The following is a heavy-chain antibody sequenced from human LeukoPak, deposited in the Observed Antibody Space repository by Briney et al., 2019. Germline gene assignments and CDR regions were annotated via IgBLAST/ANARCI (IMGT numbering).Heavy chain of an antibody. V-gene: IGHV3-73*01. D-gene: IGHD2-8*02. CDR3: TRQNCTGGSCSYVDC. Sequence: GGSLRLSCAASGFTFSDSYMHWVRQASGKGLEWVGLIRTKTRNYASTYAESVKGRFTISRDDSKNTAYLQMNSLKMEDTAVYYCTRQNCTGGSCSYVDCWGQGTLVTVSS. J-gene: IGHJ4*02. CDR2: IRTKTRNYAS. CDR1: GFTFSDSY.